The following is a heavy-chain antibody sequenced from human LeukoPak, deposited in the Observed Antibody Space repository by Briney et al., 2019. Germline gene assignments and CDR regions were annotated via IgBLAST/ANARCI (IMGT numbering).Heavy chain of an antibody. J-gene: IGHJ4*02. CDR2: IIPIFGTA. D-gene: IGHD6-13*01. CDR3: ARVPRLTRYSSSWYLDY. Sequence: SVKVSCKASGGTFSSYAISWVRQAPGQGLEWMGGIIPIFGTANYAQKFQGRVTITTDESTSTAYMELSSLRSDDTAVYYCARVPRLTRYSSSWYLDYWGQGTLVTVSS. V-gene: IGHV1-69*05. CDR1: GGTFSSYA.